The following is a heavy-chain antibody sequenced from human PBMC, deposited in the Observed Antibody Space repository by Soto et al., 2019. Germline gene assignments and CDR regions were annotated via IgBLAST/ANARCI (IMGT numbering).Heavy chain of an antibody. D-gene: IGHD4-17*01. J-gene: IGHJ4*02. CDR2: ISSSSSTI. CDR1: GFTFSSYS. CDR3: ARGLTYGRSDY. V-gene: IGHV3-48*01. Sequence: EVQLVESGGGLVQPGGSLRLSCAASGFTFSSYSMHWVRQAPGKGLEWVSFISSSSSTIYYADSVKGRFTISRVNAKNSLYLHMNSLRAEDTDVYACARGLTYGRSDYLAQGTLVIVSS.